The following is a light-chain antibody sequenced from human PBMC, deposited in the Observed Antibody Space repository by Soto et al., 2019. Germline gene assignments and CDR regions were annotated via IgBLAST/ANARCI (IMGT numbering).Light chain of an antibody. CDR3: KQHNQWPIT. V-gene: IGKV3-11*01. CDR2: DAS. Sequence: EIVLTQSPATLSLSPGERATLSCRASQSVSSYLAWYQQKPGQAPRLLIYDASNRATGIQARFSGSGSGTEFTLTIKSLQSEDSAVYYCKQHNQWPITFGQGTRLEIK. CDR1: QSVSSY. J-gene: IGKJ5*01.